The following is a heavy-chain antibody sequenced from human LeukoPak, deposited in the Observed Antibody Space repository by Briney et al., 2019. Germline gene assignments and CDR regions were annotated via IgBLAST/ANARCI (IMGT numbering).Heavy chain of an antibody. CDR1: GYTFISYG. D-gene: IGHD4-17*01. Sequence: ASVKVSCKTSGYTFISYGNSWVRQAPGQGLEWMGWISTYNGHTSYAQKLQGRVTMTTDTSTNTAYMELRSLRSDDTAVYYCARDPDGDYDFDYWGQGTLVTVSS. CDR2: ISTYNGHT. CDR3: ARDPDGDYDFDY. V-gene: IGHV1-18*01. J-gene: IGHJ4*02.